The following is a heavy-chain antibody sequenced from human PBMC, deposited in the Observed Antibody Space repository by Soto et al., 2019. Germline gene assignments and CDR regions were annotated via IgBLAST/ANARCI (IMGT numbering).Heavy chain of an antibody. CDR3: AHRGILAAADYYGMDV. CDR1: GFSLSTSGVC. V-gene: IGHV2-5*02. CDR2: IYWDDDK. Sequence: QITLKESGPTLVKPTQTLTLTCTFSGFSLSTSGVCVGWIRQPPGKALEWLALIYWDDDKRYSPSLKSRLTITKDTSKNQVVLTMTTMDPVDTATYYCAHRGILAAADYYGMDVWGQGTTVTVSS. D-gene: IGHD6-13*01. J-gene: IGHJ6*02.